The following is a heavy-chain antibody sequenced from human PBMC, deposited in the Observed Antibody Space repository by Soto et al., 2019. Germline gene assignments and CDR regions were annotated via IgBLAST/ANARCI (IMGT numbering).Heavy chain of an antibody. Sequence: QVQLVQSGAEVKKPGSSVKVSCKASGGTFSSLAISWVRQAPGQGLEWMGGIIPIFGTAKYAQNFQGRVTITADESTSTANMELSSLRSEDTAVYYCARGLRLGELSFSYWGQGTLVTVSS. CDR2: IIPIFGTA. CDR3: ARGLRLGELSFSY. CDR1: GGTFSSLA. J-gene: IGHJ4*01. D-gene: IGHD3-16*02. V-gene: IGHV1-69*01.